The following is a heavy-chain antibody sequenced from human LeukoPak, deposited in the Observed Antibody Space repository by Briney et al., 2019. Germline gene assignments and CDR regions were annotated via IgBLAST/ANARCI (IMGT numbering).Heavy chain of an antibody. CDR2: AYYSGST. CDR3: ARDPSSFGGRFDP. D-gene: IGHD3-10*01. Sequence: SETLSLTCTVSSDSITSHYWSWIRQPPGQGLEWIGYAYYSGSTNYNPSLKSRVTISVDTSNNQFSLRLSSVSAADTAVYYCARDPSSFGGRFDPWGQGTLVAVSS. CDR1: SDSITSHY. V-gene: IGHV4-59*11. J-gene: IGHJ5*02.